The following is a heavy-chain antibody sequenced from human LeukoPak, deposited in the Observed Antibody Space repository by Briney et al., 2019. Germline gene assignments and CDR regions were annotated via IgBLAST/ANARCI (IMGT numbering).Heavy chain of an antibody. J-gene: IGHJ4*02. V-gene: IGHV4-4*07. Sequence: SETLSLTCTVSGGSISSYHWSWIRQPAGKGLEWIGRIYTSGSTNYNPSLKSRVTISVDTSKNQFSLKLSSVTAADTAVYYCARDGDYEPFAYWGQGTLVTVSS. D-gene: IGHD4-17*01. CDR1: GGSISSYH. CDR3: ARDGDYEPFAY. CDR2: IYTSGST.